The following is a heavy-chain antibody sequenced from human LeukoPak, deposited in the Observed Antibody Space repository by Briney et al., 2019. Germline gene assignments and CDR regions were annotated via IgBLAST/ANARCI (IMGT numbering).Heavy chain of an antibody. Sequence: SVKVSCKASGGTFSSYAISWVRQAPGQGLEWMGGIIPIFGTANYAQKFQGRVTITADESTSTAYMELSSLRSEDTAVYYCARDQGGRDGYIPYNWFDPWGQGTLVTVSS. CDR1: GGTFSSYA. J-gene: IGHJ5*02. V-gene: IGHV1-69*01. CDR2: IIPIFGTA. CDR3: ARDQGGRDGYIPYNWFDP. D-gene: IGHD5-24*01.